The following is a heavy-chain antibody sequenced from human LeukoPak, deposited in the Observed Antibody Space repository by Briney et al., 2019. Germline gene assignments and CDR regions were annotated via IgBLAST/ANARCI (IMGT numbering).Heavy chain of an antibody. Sequence: PGGSLRLSCAASGFTFSSYAMSWVRQAPGKGLEWVSAISGSGGSTYYADSVKGRFTISRDNSKNTLYLQMNSLRAEDTAVYYCAKSGIPLVGASRNDYWGQGTLVTVSS. D-gene: IGHD1-26*01. CDR1: GFTFSSYA. CDR3: AKSGIPLVGASRNDY. CDR2: ISGSGGST. J-gene: IGHJ4*02. V-gene: IGHV3-23*01.